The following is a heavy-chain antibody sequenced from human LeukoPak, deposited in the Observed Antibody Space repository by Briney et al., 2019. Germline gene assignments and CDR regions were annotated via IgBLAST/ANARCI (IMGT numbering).Heavy chain of an antibody. CDR2: IKQDGSEK. J-gene: IGHJ4*02. Sequence: GGSLRLSCAASGFTFSSYSMKWVRQAPGKGLEWVATIKQDGSEKYYVDSVKGRFTISRDNAKNSLYLQMNSLRAEDTAVYYCARDRNTDFWSGYYTNYCDYWGQGTLVTVSS. V-gene: IGHV3-7*01. CDR1: GFTFSSYS. D-gene: IGHD3-3*01. CDR3: ARDRNTDFWSGYYTNYCDY.